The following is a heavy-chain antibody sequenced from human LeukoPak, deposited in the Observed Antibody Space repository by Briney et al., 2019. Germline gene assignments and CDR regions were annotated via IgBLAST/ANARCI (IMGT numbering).Heavy chain of an antibody. CDR2: IYSGGST. V-gene: IGHV3-53*01. CDR1: GFTVSSNY. Sequence: GGSLRLSCAASGFTVSSNYMSWVRQAPGKGLEWVSVIYSGGSTYYTDSVKGRFTISRDDSKNTLYLQMNSLRAEDTAVYYCARWYCTRTSCYYDYWGQGTLVTVSS. CDR3: ARWYCTRTSCYYDY. D-gene: IGHD2-2*01. J-gene: IGHJ4*02.